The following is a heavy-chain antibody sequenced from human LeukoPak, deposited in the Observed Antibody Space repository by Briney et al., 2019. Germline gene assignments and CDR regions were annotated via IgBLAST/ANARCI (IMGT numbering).Heavy chain of an antibody. V-gene: IGHV3-23*01. CDR1: GFTFSSYV. Sequence: GGSLRLSCAASGFTFSSYVMSWVRQAPGKGLEWVSGISGSGGTTYYADSVKGQFTISRDNSKITLYLDMNRLRAEDTAVYYCARDFTPYYYDSSGYPRFGYWGQGTLVTVSS. CDR3: ARDFTPYYYDSSGYPRFGY. D-gene: IGHD3-22*01. J-gene: IGHJ4*02. CDR2: ISGSGGTT.